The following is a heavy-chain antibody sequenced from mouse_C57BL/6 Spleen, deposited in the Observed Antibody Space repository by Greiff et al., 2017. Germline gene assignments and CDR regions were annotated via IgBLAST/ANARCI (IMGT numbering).Heavy chain of an antibody. D-gene: IGHD1-1*01. CDR1: GYTFTSYW. V-gene: IGHV1-64*01. CDR3: ASDYGSSIDY. Sequence: QVQLQQSGAELVKPGASVKLSCKASGYTFTSYWMHWVKQRPGQGLEWIGMINPNSGSTNYNEKFKSKATLTVDKSSSTAYMQLSSLTSEDSAVYYCASDYGSSIDYWGQGTTLPVSS. CDR2: INPNSGST. J-gene: IGHJ2*01.